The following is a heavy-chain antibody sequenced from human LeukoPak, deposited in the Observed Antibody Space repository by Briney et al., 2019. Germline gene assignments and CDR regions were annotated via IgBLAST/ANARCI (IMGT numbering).Heavy chain of an antibody. V-gene: IGHV3-23*01. CDR2: ISDSGGST. CDR1: GFTFSSYA. Sequence: GGSLRLSCAASGFTFSSYAMSWVRQAPGKGLEWVSAISDSGGSTYYADSVKGRFTISRDNSKNTLYLQMNSLRAEDTAVYYCAKGVLTGGVRGLFDYWGQGTLVTVSS. J-gene: IGHJ4*02. D-gene: IGHD3-10*01. CDR3: AKGVLTGGVRGLFDY.